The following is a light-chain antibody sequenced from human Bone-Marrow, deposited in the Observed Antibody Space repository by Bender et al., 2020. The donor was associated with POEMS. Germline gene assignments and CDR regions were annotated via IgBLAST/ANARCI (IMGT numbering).Light chain of an antibody. CDR2: DVN. V-gene: IGLV2-14*03. CDR1: SSDVGGYDY. CDR3: SSYTSISTWV. Sequence: QSLLTQPPSVSGAPGQRVTISCTGTSSDVGGYDYVSWYQQHPGKAPKLLIFDVNNRPSGVSHRFSGSKSGNTASLTISGLQAEDEADYYCSSYTSISTWVFGGGTKVTVL. J-gene: IGLJ3*02.